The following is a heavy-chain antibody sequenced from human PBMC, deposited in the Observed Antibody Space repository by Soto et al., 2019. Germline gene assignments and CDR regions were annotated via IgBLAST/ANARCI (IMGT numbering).Heavy chain of an antibody. CDR3: PTAVLRFLEWLPRAEYFQH. V-gene: IGHV3-15*01. CDR2: IKSKTDGGTT. CDR1: GFTFSNAW. Sequence: EVQLVESGGGLVKPGGSLRLSCAASGFTFSNAWISWVRQAPGKGLERVGRIKSKTDGGTTDYAAPVKGRFTISRDDSKNTLYLQMNSLKTEDTAVYYCPTAVLRFLEWLPRAEYFQHWGQGTLVTVSS. D-gene: IGHD3-3*01. J-gene: IGHJ1*01.